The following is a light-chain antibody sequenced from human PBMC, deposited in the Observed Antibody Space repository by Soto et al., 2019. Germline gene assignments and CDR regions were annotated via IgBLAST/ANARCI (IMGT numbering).Light chain of an antibody. CDR1: QSISSW. CDR3: QQYNSYWT. CDR2: KAS. J-gene: IGKJ1*01. Sequence: DIQMTQSPSTLSASAGDRVTITCRASQSISSWLAWYQQKPGKAPKLLIYKASSLDSGVPSRFSGRGSGTVFTLIISSLPPDYFANYYCQQYNSYWTFGQGTKVEIK. V-gene: IGKV1-5*03.